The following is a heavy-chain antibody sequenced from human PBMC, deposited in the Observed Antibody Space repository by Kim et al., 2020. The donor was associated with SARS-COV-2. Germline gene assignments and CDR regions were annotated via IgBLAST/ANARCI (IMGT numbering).Heavy chain of an antibody. CDR2: MNPNSGNT. V-gene: IGHV1-8*01. D-gene: IGHD3-3*01. CDR3: ARRESPDREWSY. Sequence: ASVKVSCKASGYTFATYDINWVRQATGQGLEWMGWMNPNSGNTGYAQKFQGRVTMTRNTSISTAYLELTSLRSEDTAVYYCARRESPDREWSYWGQGTLVTVSS. J-gene: IGHJ4*02. CDR1: GYTFATYD.